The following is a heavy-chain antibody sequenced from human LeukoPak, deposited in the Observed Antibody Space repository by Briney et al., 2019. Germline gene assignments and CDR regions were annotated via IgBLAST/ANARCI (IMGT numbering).Heavy chain of an antibody. J-gene: IGHJ4*02. CDR3: ARGGHRQKEF. CDR2: IKADGGDR. Sequence: GGSLRLSCAASGFTFSNYWMTWVRQSPGKGLEWVAIIKADGGDRYSVDSEKGRFTVSRDNAKNSLYLQMSSLRAEDTAVYYCARGGHRQKEFWGQGTLVTVSS. D-gene: IGHD3-10*01. CDR1: GFTFSNYW. V-gene: IGHV3-7*01.